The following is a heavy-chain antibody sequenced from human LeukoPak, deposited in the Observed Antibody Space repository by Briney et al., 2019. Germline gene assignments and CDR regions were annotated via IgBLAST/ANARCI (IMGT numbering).Heavy chain of an antibody. V-gene: IGHV3-15*01. J-gene: IGHJ3*02. Sequence: GGSLRLSCEASGFSFTNTWMSWVRQAPAKGLEWVGRVKSKADDGTTDYAAPVQGRFTISRDDSKNTLSLQMNSLKTEDTAVYYCATEGGSGSYYGDDAFDMWGQGTMVTVSS. CDR2: VKSKADDGTT. CDR3: ATEGGSGSYYGDDAFDM. CDR1: GFSFTNTW. D-gene: IGHD3-10*01.